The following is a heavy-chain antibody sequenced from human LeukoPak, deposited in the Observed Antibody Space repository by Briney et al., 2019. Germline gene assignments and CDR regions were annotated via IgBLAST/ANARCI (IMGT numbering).Heavy chain of an antibody. Sequence: GGSLRLSCAASGFTFSTYWMSWVRQAPGKGLEGVANINQDGSEKYYVDSVKGPFTTSRDNAKNSLYLQMRSLRAEDTAVYYCARVYQLSPFNWGQGTLVTVSS. J-gene: IGHJ4*02. CDR2: INQDGSEK. D-gene: IGHD2-2*01. V-gene: IGHV3-7*04. CDR1: GFTFSTYW. CDR3: ARVYQLSPFN.